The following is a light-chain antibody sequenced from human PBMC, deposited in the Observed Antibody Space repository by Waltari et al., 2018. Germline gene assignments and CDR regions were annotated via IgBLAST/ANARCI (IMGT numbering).Light chain of an antibody. CDR2: DDT. CDR3: QVWDSTTDQWV. V-gene: IGLV3-21*04. CDR1: NIGGKS. J-gene: IGLJ3*02. Sequence: SYVLTQPPSVSVAPGETARILCGGNNIGGKSVHWYQQKPGQAPVLVICDDTDRPSGSPERITGTNSGNTAALTISRVEVGDEADYYCQVWDSTTDQWVFGGGTRLTVL.